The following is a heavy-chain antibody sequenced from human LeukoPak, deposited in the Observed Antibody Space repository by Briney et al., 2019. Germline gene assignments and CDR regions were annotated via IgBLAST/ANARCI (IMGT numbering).Heavy chain of an antibody. D-gene: IGHD3-22*01. CDR2: VSGYNGNT. Sequence: EASVKVSCKTSGYTFSRHGITWVRQAPGQGLEWMGWVSGYNGNTNYAQNVQGRVTMPTDTSTNTAYMELRSLRSDDTAVYYCAKDIHPGLDSGASCCFDYWGQGTPVTVSS. CDR1: GYTFSRHG. CDR3: AKDIHPGLDSGASCCFDY. J-gene: IGHJ4*02. V-gene: IGHV1-18*01.